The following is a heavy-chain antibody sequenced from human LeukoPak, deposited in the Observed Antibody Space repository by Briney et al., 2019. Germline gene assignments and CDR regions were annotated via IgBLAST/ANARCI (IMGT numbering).Heavy chain of an antibody. D-gene: IGHD3-10*01. CDR3: ARDYYGSGKDVDVFDI. CDR2: IIPIFGTA. V-gene: IGHV1-69*05. CDR1: GGTFSSYA. J-gene: IGHJ3*02. Sequence: ASVKVSCKASGGTFSSYAISWVRQAPGQGLEWMGGIIPIFGTANYAQKFQGRVTITTDESTSTAYMELSSLRSEDTAVYYCARDYYGSGKDVDVFDIWGQGTMVTVSS.